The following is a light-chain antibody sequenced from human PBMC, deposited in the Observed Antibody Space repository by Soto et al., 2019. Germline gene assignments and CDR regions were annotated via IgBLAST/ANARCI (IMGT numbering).Light chain of an antibody. V-gene: IGLV2-14*01. CDR1: SSDVGGYNY. Sequence: QSALTQPASLSGSPGQSITISCTGTSSDVGGYNYVSWFQQHPGKAPKLMIYEVSNRPSGVSNRFSGSKSANTASLTISGLQAEDEAEYYCSSYTRSSTWVFGGGTQLTVL. CDR3: SSYTRSSTWV. CDR2: EVS. J-gene: IGLJ3*02.